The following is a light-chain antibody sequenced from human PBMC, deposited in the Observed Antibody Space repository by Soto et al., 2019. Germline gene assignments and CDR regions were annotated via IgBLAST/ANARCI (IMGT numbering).Light chain of an antibody. Sequence: EIVLTQSPATLSLSPGERATLSCGASQTVSKSYLAWHQQKPGLAPRLLIYDVSRRATGIPDRFSGSGSGTDFTLTISRLEPEDFAVYYCQQYGTLPVTFGGGTKVEIK. J-gene: IGKJ4*01. V-gene: IGKV3D-20*01. CDR3: QQYGTLPVT. CDR2: DVS. CDR1: QTVSKSY.